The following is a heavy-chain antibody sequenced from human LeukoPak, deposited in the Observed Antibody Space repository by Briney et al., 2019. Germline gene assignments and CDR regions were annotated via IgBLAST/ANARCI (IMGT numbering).Heavy chain of an antibody. CDR2: IIPIVGIA. V-gene: IGHV1-69*04. Sequence: SVKVSCKASGGTLSSNAINWVRQAPGQGFEWMGRIIPIVGIANHAQKFQGRVTITADKSTSTAYMELSSLRSEDTAVYYCASSPGMGDAFDIWGQGTMVTVSS. D-gene: IGHD3-10*01. CDR1: GGTLSSNA. J-gene: IGHJ3*02. CDR3: ASSPGMGDAFDI.